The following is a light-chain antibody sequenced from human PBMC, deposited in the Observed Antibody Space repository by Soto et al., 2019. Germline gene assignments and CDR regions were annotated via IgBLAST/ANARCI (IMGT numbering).Light chain of an antibody. CDR1: QSVSSN. Sequence: EIVMTQSPATLSVSPGERATLSCRASQSVSSNLAWYQQKPGQAPRXLIYGASTRATGIPARFSGSGSGTEFTLTISSLQSEDVEVYDGQQYNNWPKTFGQGTKVDIK. CDR3: QQYNNWPKT. CDR2: GAS. J-gene: IGKJ1*01. V-gene: IGKV3-15*01.